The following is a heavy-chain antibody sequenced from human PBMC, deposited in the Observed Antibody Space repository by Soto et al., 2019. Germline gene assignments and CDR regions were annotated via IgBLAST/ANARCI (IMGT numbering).Heavy chain of an antibody. CDR1: GDSVSSKSAA. V-gene: IGHV6-1*01. Sequence: SQTLSLTCAISGDSVSSKSAAWNWIRQSPSRGLEWLGRTFHRSRWYNDYALSVRGRILINPDTSKNQFSLQLNSVTPEDTAVYYCARGLDAIADSRDWLDPWGQGILVTVSS. CDR3: ARGLDAIADSRDWLDP. CDR2: TFHRSRWYN. D-gene: IGHD2-21*02. J-gene: IGHJ5*02.